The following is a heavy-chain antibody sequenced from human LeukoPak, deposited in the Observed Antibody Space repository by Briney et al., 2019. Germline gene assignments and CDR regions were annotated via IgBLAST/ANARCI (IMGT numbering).Heavy chain of an antibody. CDR1: GFTFSSYA. J-gene: IGHJ4*02. D-gene: IGHD2-2*01. V-gene: IGHV3-23*01. Sequence: GGSLRLSCAASGFTFSSYAMSWVRQAPGKGLEWVSAISGSGGSTYYADSVKGRFTISRDNSKNTLYLQMNSLRAEDTAVYYCAKEIVVVPAAMEEGLGRSSWVDYWGQETLVTVSS. CDR3: AKEIVVVPAAMEEGLGRSSWVDY. CDR2: ISGSGGST.